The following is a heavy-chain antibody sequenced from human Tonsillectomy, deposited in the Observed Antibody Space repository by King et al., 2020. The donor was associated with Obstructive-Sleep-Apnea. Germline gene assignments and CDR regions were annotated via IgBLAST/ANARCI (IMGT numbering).Heavy chain of an antibody. D-gene: IGHD5-24*01. V-gene: IGHV4-59*01. J-gene: IGHJ4*02. CDR2: IDYSGST. CDR1: GGSISRYY. Sequence: VQLQESGPGLVKPSETLSLTCTVSGGSISRYYWSWIRQPPGKGLEWIGYIDYSGSTNYNSSLKRRVTLSVDTSKNQFSLKLSSVTAADTAVYYCARLKRERGDYCDYWGQGTLVTVSS. CDR3: ARLKRERGDYCDY.